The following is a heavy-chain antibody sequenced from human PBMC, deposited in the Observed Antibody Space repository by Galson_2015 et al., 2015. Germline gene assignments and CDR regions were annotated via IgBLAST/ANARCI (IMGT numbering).Heavy chain of an antibody. CDR3: ARGVGAVTTSWFDP. V-gene: IGHV1-2*06. Sequence: QSGAEVKKPGASVKVSCKASGYTFTGYYMHWVRQAPGRGLEWMGRINPNSGGTNYAQKFQGRVTMTRDTSISTAYMELSRLRSDDTAVYYCARGVGAVTTSWFDPWGQGTLVTVSS. D-gene: IGHD4-17*01. CDR2: INPNSGGT. J-gene: IGHJ5*02. CDR1: GYTFTGYY.